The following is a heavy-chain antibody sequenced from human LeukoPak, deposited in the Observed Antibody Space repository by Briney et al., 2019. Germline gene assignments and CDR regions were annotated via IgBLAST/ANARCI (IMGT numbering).Heavy chain of an antibody. CDR2: ISYDGSNK. Sequence: GGSLRHSCAASGFNFSSYAMHWVRQAPGKGLEWVAVISYDGSNKYYADSVKGRFTISRDNSKNTLYLQMNSMRAEDTAVYYCASELRSIAVAGNAFDIWGQGTMVTVSS. J-gene: IGHJ3*02. CDR3: ASELRSIAVAGNAFDI. CDR1: GFNFSSYA. V-gene: IGHV3-30-3*01. D-gene: IGHD6-19*01.